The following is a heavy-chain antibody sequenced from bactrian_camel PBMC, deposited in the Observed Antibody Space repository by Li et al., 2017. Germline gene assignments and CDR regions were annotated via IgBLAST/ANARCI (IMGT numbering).Heavy chain of an antibody. Sequence: VQLVESGGGLVQPGGSLRLSCVASGVTFSRYAMSWVRQAPGKGLEWVSRINSDGDRSFYAASVKGRITISRDNAKNTLYLQLNSLKTDDTAMYFCARYRYGGSLAEFDDWGQGTQVTVS. D-gene: IGHD6*01. J-gene: IGHJ4*01. CDR2: INSDGDRS. CDR3: ARYRYGGSLAEFDD. CDR1: GVTFSRYA. V-gene: IGHV3S31*01.